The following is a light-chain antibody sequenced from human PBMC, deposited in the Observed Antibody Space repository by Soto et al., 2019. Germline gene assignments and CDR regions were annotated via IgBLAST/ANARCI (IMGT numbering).Light chain of an antibody. CDR2: EDN. CDR1: SGSIASNY. V-gene: IGLV6-57*04. J-gene: IGLJ2*01. Sequence: NFMLTQPHSVSESPGKTVTISCTRSSGSIASNYVQWYQQRPGSAPTTVIYEDNQRPSGVPDRFSGSIDSSSNSASLTISGLKTEDEADYCCQSYDSSNQGVVFGGGIKVTVL. CDR3: QSYDSSNQGVV.